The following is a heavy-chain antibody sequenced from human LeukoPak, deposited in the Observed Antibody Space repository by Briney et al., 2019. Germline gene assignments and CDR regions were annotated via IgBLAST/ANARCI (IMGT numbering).Heavy chain of an antibody. CDR1: GFTFSSYG. J-gene: IGHJ4*02. CDR2: IWYDGSNK. CDR3: ARDPFTYYYGSGSSADY. D-gene: IGHD3-10*01. Sequence: GGSLRLSCAASGFTFSSYGMHWVRQAPGKGLEWVAVIWYDGSNKYYADSAKGRFTISRDNSKNTLYLQMNSLRAEDTAVYYCARDPFTYYYGSGSSADYWGQGTLVTVSS. V-gene: IGHV3-33*01.